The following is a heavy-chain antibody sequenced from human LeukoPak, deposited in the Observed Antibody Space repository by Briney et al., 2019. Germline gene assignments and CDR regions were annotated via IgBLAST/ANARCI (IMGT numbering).Heavy chain of an antibody. Sequence: ASVKVSCKVSGYTLTELSMHWVRQAPGKGLGWMGGFDPEDGETIYAQKFQGRVTMTEDTSADTAYMELSSLRSEDTAVYYCATWGYDILTGINWFDPWGQGTLVTVSS. V-gene: IGHV1-24*01. CDR3: ATWGYDILTGINWFDP. CDR2: FDPEDGET. J-gene: IGHJ5*02. D-gene: IGHD3-9*01. CDR1: GYTLTELS.